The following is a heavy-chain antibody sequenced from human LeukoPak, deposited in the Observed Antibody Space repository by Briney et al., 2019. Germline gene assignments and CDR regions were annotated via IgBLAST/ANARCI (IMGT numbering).Heavy chain of an antibody. J-gene: IGHJ6*03. V-gene: IGHV3-23*01. CDR2: ISGSGGST. Sequence: GGSLRLSCAASGFTFSSYAMSWVRQAPGKRLEWVSAISGSGGSTYYADSVKGRFTISRDNSKNTLYLQMNSLRAEDTAVYYCARDTPEVQDYYYYYMDVWGKGTTVTVSS. CDR3: ARDTPEVQDYYYYYMDV. CDR1: GFTFSSYA.